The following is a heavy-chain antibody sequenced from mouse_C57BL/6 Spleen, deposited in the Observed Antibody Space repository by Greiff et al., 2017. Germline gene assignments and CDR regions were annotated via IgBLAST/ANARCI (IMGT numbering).Heavy chain of an antibody. D-gene: IGHD2-1*01. V-gene: IGHV1-22*01. Sequence: VQLQQSGPELVKPGASVKMSCKASGYTFTDYNMHWVKQSHGKSLEWIGYINPNNGGTSYNQKFKGKATLTVNKSSSTAYMELRSLTSEDSAVYYCAIIYYGPFDYWGQGTTLTVSS. J-gene: IGHJ2*01. CDR2: INPNNGGT. CDR3: AIIYYGPFDY. CDR1: GYTFTDYN.